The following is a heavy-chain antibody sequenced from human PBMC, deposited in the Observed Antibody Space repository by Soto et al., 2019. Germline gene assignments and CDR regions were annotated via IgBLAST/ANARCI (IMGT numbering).Heavy chain of an antibody. D-gene: IGHD2-8*01. J-gene: IGHJ6*03. Sequence: SETLSLTCTVSGGSISSYYWSWIRQPPGKGLEWIGYIYYSGSTNYNPSLKSRVTISVDTSKNQFSLKLSSVTAADTAVYYCARRGMGQDYYYYYMDVWGKGTTVTVSS. CDR1: GGSISSYY. CDR2: IYYSGST. CDR3: ARRGMGQDYYYYYMDV. V-gene: IGHV4-59*08.